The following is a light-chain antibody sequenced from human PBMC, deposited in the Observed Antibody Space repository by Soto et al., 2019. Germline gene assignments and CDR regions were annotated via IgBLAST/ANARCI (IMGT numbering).Light chain of an antibody. V-gene: IGKV3D-11*02. CDR3: QQRRSWQVT. Sequence: EIVMTQSPATLSVSPGERATLSCRASQSVSSNLAWYQQKPAQAPRLLIYDASKRATGIPARFSGSGSGTNFTLTISSLEPEDFAVYYCQQRRSWQVTFGQGTRLEIK. CDR1: QSVSSN. CDR2: DAS. J-gene: IGKJ5*01.